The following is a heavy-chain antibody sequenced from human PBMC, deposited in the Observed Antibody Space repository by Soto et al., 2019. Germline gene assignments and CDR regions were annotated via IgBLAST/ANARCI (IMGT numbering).Heavy chain of an antibody. Sequence: GGSLRLSCAASGFSFSGYGMHWVRQAPGKGLEWVAVISYDGGNTYYTESVRGRFTISRENSRYTLDLQMNSLRAEDTAVYYCAKDTYYRDSSGYYVFDCWGQGTLVTVSS. V-gene: IGHV3-30*18. J-gene: IGHJ4*02. D-gene: IGHD3-22*01. CDR3: AKDTYYRDSSGYYVFDC. CDR2: ISYDGGNT. CDR1: GFSFSGYG.